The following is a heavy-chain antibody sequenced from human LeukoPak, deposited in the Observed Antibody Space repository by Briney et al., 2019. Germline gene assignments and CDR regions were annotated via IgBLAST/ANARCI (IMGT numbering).Heavy chain of an antibody. J-gene: IGHJ4*02. Sequence: GGSLRLSCSASGFTFSRYAMHWVRQAPGKGLEYVSAISSNGGSTYYGDSVKGRFTISRDNSKNTLYLQMSSLIAEDTAVYYCVKARGIQLWLPGDYWGQGTLVTVSS. D-gene: IGHD5-18*01. CDR2: ISSNGGST. V-gene: IGHV3-64D*09. CDR1: GFTFSRYA. CDR3: VKARGIQLWLPGDY.